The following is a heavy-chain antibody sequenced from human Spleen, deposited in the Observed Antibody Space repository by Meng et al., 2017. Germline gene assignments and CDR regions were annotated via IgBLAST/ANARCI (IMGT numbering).Heavy chain of an antibody. CDR2: LNPASGGT. CDR1: GYTFRNYA. Sequence: QVQLVQSGSEVKKPGASVKVSCKASGYTFRNYAMNWVRQAPGQGLEWMGRLNPASGGTNYAQKFQGRVTMTRDTSISTASMELSSLRSDDTAVYYCARAVGATPLDYWGQGTLVTVSS. J-gene: IGHJ4*02. V-gene: IGHV1-2*06. D-gene: IGHD1-26*01. CDR3: ARAVGATPLDY.